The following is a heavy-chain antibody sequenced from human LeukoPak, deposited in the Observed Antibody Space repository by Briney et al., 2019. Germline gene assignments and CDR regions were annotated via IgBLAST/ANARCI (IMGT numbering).Heavy chain of an antibody. CDR1: RGSVSSTDYY. CDR3: AAWQNRLFDY. Sequence: SETLSLTCTVSRGSVSSTDYYWTWNRQPPGKGLEWIGYISYSGSTNYNPSLKSRVTISIDTSKNQIFLKLSSVTAADTAVYYCAAWQNRLFDYWGQGTLVTVSS. D-gene: IGHD2/OR15-2a*01. CDR2: ISYSGST. V-gene: IGHV4-61*08. J-gene: IGHJ4*02.